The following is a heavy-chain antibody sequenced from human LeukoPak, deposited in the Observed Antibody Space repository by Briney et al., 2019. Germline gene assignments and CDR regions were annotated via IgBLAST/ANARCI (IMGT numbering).Heavy chain of an antibody. CDR2: ISSSSSYI. CDR1: GFTFSSYS. D-gene: IGHD3-10*01. V-gene: IGHV3-21*01. J-gene: IGHJ3*01. Sequence: PGGSLRLSCAASGFTFSSYSMNWVRQAPGKRLEWVSSISSSSSYIYYADSVKGRFTISRDKAKNSLYLQMNSLRAEDTAVYYCARTLTMGFGPGQALVWGQGTMVTVSS. CDR3: ARTLTMGFGPGQALV.